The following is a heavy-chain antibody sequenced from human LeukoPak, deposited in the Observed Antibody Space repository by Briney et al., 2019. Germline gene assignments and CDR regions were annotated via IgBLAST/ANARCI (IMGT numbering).Heavy chain of an antibody. V-gene: IGHV3-23*01. CDR1: GFTFNTHS. CDR3: VKDFCRGGNCPFPFFDS. CDR2: TVAGYSET. J-gene: IGHJ4*02. Sequence: GGSLRLSCAVSGFTFNTHSMKWVRQAPAKGLEWVSITVAGYSETHYADSVRGRFTISRDDSSNTLSLEMNRLRADDTGTYYCVKDFCRGGNCPFPFFDSWGQGTVVTVSS. D-gene: IGHD4-23*01.